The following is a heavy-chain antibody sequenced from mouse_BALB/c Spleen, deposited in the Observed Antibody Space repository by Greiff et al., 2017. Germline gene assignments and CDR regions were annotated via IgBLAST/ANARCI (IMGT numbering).Heavy chain of an antibody. CDR3: ARSPHLVY. J-gene: IGHJ2*01. CDR1: GFTFSSFG. CDR2: ISSGSSTI. V-gene: IGHV5-17*02. Sequence: EVQLVESGGGLVQPGGSRKLSCAASGFTFSSFGMHWVRQAPEKGLEWVAYISSGSSTIYYADTVKGRFTISRDNPKNTLFLQMTSLRSEDTAMYYCARSPHLVYWGEGATLTVSS.